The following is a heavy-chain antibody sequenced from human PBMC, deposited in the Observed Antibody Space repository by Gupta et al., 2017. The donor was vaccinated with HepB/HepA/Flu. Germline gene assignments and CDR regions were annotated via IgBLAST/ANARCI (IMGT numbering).Heavy chain of an antibody. Sequence: QVQPVESGGGVVQPGASRRLYCAVYGFPLSSHASHWVRQAPGKGLKWVAAISFDGSMKHYADSGKGRFTISRDNSKNTLDLQRNSLRAEDTAVYYCARDLSGYDTIDYWGHGILVTVSS. CDR2: ISFDGSMK. J-gene: IGHJ4*01. D-gene: IGHD3-16*01. CDR3: ARDLSGYDTIDY. V-gene: IGHV3-30-3*01. CDR1: GFPLSSHA.